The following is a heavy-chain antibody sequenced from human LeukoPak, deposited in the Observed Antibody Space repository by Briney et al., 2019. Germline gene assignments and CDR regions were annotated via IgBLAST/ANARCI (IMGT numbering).Heavy chain of an antibody. Sequence: SETLSLTCSVSGYSISSGYYWGWIRQPPGKGLEWIGSIYYSGSTYYNPSLKSRVTISVDTSKSQFSLKVSSVTAADTAVYYCARDRFDDSSGYYYHYYYYMDVWGKGTTVTVSS. J-gene: IGHJ6*03. CDR3: ARDRFDDSSGYYYHYYYYMDV. CDR1: GYSISSGYY. V-gene: IGHV4-38-2*02. CDR2: IYYSGST. D-gene: IGHD3-22*01.